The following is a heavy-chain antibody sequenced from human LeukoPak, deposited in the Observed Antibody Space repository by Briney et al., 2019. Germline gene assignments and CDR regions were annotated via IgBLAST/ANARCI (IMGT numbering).Heavy chain of an antibody. D-gene: IGHD3-22*01. CDR1: GFTFSSYE. CDR3: ARDSPDYSKGSGSH. Sequence: PGGSLRLSCAASGFTFSSYEMNWVRQAPGKGLEWVSYISSSGSTIYYADSVKGRFTISRDNAKNSLYLQMNSLRAEDTAVYYCARDSPDYSKGSGSHWGQGTLVTVSP. V-gene: IGHV3-48*03. CDR2: ISSSGSTI. J-gene: IGHJ1*01.